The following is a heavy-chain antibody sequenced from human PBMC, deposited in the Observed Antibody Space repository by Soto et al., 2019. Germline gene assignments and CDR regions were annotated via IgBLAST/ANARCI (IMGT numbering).Heavy chain of an antibody. D-gene: IGHD5-18*01. J-gene: IGHJ4*02. CDR1: GYTFTSYD. Sequence: GASVKVSCKASGYTFTSYDINWVRQATGQGLEWMGWMNPNSGNTGYAQKFQGRVTMTRNTSISTAYMELSSLRSEGTAVYYCARNIYDPKGGTGYRGQGTLVTVSS. CDR3: ARNIYDPKGGTGY. CDR2: MNPNSGNT. V-gene: IGHV1-8*01.